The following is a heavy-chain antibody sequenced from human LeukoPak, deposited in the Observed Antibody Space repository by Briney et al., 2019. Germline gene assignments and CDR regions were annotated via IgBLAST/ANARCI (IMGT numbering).Heavy chain of an antibody. CDR2: IYYSGST. CDR1: GGSVSSSSYY. CDR3: ARIYGDYVLYYFDY. J-gene: IGHJ4*02. Sequence: SETLSLTCAVSGGSVSSSSYYWGWIRQPPGKGLEWIGSIYYSGSTYYNSSLKSRVTISVDTSKNQFSLKLSSVTAADTAMYYCARIYGDYVLYYFDYWGQGTLVTVSS. V-gene: IGHV4-39*07. D-gene: IGHD4-17*01.